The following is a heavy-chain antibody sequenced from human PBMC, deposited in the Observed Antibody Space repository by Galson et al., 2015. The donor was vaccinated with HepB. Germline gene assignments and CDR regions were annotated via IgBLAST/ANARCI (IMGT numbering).Heavy chain of an antibody. CDR3: ARRWEPKAYDPFDI. D-gene: IGHD1-26*01. J-gene: IGHJ3*02. CDR1: GFTFDDYA. CDR2: ISWNSCGI. Sequence: SLRLSCAASGFTFDDYAMQWVRQAPGKGLEGVSGISWNSCGIGYADSVKGRFTISRDNAKTSLYLQMNSLRAEDTALYYCARRWEPKAYDPFDIWGQGTMVTVSS. V-gene: IGHV3-9*01.